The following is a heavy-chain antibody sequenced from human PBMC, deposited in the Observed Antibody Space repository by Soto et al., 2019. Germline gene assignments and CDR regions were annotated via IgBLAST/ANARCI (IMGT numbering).Heavy chain of an antibody. V-gene: IGHV4-4*02. D-gene: IGHD1-26*01. Sequence: QVHLQESGPGLVKPSGTLSLTCAVSGGSISSTNWWSWVRQPPGQGLDWIGEIYHSGSTNYNPSLKSRLTISVDKSMNQFSLKLRSVTAADTAVYYCARGGTGSIDYWGQGTLVTVSS. CDR1: GGSISSTNW. J-gene: IGHJ4*02. CDR2: IYHSGST. CDR3: ARGGTGSIDY.